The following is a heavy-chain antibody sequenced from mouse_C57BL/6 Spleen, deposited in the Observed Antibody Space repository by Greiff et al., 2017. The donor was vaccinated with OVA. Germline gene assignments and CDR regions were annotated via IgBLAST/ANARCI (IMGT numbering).Heavy chain of an antibody. J-gene: IGHJ4*01. CDR2: IYPNTGGT. CDR1: GYTFTDYY. Sequence: EVKLQQSGPELVKPGASVKISCKASGYTFTDYYMNWVKQSPGKSLEWIGDIYPNTGGTGYSGKFKGNATLTVDKSSSTAYMQLRSLTSTDSAVYFCASVPSYAMDYWGQGTSVTVSS. V-gene: IGHV1-26*01. D-gene: IGHD6-1*01. CDR3: ASVPSYAMDY.